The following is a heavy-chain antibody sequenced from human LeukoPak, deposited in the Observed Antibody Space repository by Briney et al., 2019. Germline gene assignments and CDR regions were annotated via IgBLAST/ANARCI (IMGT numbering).Heavy chain of an antibody. J-gene: IGHJ4*02. V-gene: IGHV4-61*01. CDR2: IYYSGST. D-gene: IGHD4-23*01. Sequence: SETLSLTCTVSGGSVSSGSYYWSWIRQPPGKGLEWIGYIYYSGSTNYNPSLKSRVTISVDKSKNQFSLKLSSVTAADTAMYYCAGNGGNSNFDYWGQGTLVTVSS. CDR3: AGNGGNSNFDY. CDR1: GGSVSSGSYY.